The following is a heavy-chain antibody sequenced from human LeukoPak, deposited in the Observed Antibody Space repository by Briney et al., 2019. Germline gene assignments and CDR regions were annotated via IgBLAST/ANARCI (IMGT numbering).Heavy chain of an antibody. V-gene: IGHV1-8*01. D-gene: IGHD3-22*01. CDR2: MNPNSGNT. Sequence: ASVKVSCKASGYTFTSYDINWVRQATGQGLEWMGWMNPNSGNTGYAQKFQGRVAMTRNTSISTAYMELSSLRSEDTAVYYCARAPAFRITMIVVVTPYYFDYWGQGTLVTVSS. J-gene: IGHJ4*02. CDR1: GYTFTSYD. CDR3: ARAPAFRITMIVVVTPYYFDY.